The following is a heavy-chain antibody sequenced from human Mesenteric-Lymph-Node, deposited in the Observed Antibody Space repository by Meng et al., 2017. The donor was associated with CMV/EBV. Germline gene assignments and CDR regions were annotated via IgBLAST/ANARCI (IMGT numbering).Heavy chain of an antibody. V-gene: IGHV3-23*01. D-gene: IGHD2-2*01. J-gene: IGHJ6*02. CDR3: AKETVSCSSTSCYYYDYGMDV. Sequence: GESLKISCAASGFTFRNYAMSWVRQAPGKGLERVASIGASGGSTYYADSVKGRFTISRDNSKNTLYLQMNSLRAEDTAVYYCAKETVSCSSTSCYYYDYGMDVWGQGTTVIVSS. CDR1: GFTFRNYA. CDR2: IGASGGST.